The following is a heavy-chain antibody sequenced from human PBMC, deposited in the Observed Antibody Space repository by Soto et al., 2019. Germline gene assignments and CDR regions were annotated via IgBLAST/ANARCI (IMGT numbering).Heavy chain of an antibody. D-gene: IGHD6-6*01. J-gene: IGHJ4*02. CDR2: IYYSGST. CDR3: ARPGAARGPYYFDY. V-gene: IGHV4-39*01. CDR1: GGSISSSSYY. Sequence: SETLSLTCTVAGGSISSSSYYWGWIRQPPGKGLEWIGSIYYSGSTYYNPSLKSRVTISVDTSKNQFSLKLSSVTAADTAVYYCARPGAARGPYYFDYWGQGTLVTVSS.